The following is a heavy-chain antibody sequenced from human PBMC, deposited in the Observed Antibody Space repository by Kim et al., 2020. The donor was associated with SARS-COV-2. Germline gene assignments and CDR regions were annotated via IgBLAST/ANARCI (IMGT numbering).Heavy chain of an antibody. CDR3: ARRGGSYPYYYYGMDV. J-gene: IGHJ6*02. Sequence: KFQGRVTITRDTAASKAYMELSSLRSEDTAVYYCARRGGSYPYYYYGMDVWGQGTTVTVSS. D-gene: IGHD1-26*01. V-gene: IGHV1-3*01.